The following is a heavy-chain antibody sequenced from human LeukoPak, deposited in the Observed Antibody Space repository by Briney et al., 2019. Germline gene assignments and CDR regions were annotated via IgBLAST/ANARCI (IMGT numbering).Heavy chain of an antibody. D-gene: IGHD2-15*01. Sequence: GESLRISCEASGYIFPNYWIGWVRQVPGKGLDWMGLIHPGDSDTRYSPSFQGQVTISADKSISTAYLQWSSLKASDTAMYYCARLAASSFGIPDFDYWGQGTLVTVSS. CDR3: ARLAASSFGIPDFDY. CDR2: IHPGDSDT. CDR1: GYIFPNYW. V-gene: IGHV5-51*01. J-gene: IGHJ4*02.